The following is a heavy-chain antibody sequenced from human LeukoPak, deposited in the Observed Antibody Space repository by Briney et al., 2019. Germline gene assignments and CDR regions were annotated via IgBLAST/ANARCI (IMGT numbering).Heavy chain of an antibody. CDR3: AREQWLAHDV. CDR1: GFTFSSYE. V-gene: IGHV3-48*03. Sequence: PGGSLRLSCAASGFTFSSYEMNWVRQAPGKGLEWVSYISSSGSTIYYADSVKGRFTISRDNAKDSLYLQMNSLRAEDTAVYYCAREQWLAHDVWGKGTTVTVSS. D-gene: IGHD6-19*01. CDR2: ISSSGSTI. J-gene: IGHJ6*04.